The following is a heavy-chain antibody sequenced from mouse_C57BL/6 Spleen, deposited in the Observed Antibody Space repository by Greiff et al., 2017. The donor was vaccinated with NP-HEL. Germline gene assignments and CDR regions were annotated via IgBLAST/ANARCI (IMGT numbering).Heavy chain of an antibody. CDR2: IDPENGDT. D-gene: IGHD1-1*02. Sequence: VHVKQSGAELVRPGASVKLSCTASGFNIKDDYMHWVKQRPEQGLEWIGWIDPENGDTEYASKFQGKATITADTSSNTAYLQLSSLTSEDTAVYYCTTHYHLWGQSTTLTVSS. V-gene: IGHV14-4*01. CDR3: TTHYHL. J-gene: IGHJ2*01. CDR1: GFNIKDDY.